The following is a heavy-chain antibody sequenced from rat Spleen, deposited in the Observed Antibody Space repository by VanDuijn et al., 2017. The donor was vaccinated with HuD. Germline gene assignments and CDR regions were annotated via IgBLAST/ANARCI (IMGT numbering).Heavy chain of an antibody. V-gene: IGHV2-72*01. D-gene: IGHD4-3*01. CDR2: IWAGGGT. J-gene: IGHJ4*01. CDR3: ARHLREASGVMDA. CDR1: GFSLTSYH. Sequence: QVQLKESGPGLVQPSQTLSLTCTVSGFSLTSYHVSWVRQPPGKSLVWMGTIWAGGGTNYNSAVKSRLSISRDTSKNQVLLKMNSLQPEDTGTYYCARHLREASGVMDAWGQGVSVTVSS.